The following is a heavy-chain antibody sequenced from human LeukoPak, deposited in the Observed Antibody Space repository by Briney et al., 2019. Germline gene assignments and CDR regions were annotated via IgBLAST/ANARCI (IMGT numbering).Heavy chain of an antibody. D-gene: IGHD6-13*01. CDR3: ARHLKVYSSSLTLPNWFDP. CDR1: GGSISSSSYY. J-gene: IGHJ5*02. Sequence: PSETLSLTCTVSGGSISSSSYYWSWIRQPPGKGLEWIGEINHSGSTNYNPSLKSRVTISVDTSKNQFSLKLSSVTAADTAVYYCARHLKVYSSSLTLPNWFDPWGQGTLVTVSS. CDR2: INHSGST. V-gene: IGHV4-39*01.